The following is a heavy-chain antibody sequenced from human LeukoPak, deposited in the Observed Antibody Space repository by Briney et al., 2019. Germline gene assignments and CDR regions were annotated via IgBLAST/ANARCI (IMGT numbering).Heavy chain of an antibody. V-gene: IGHV3-23*01. J-gene: IGHJ6*02. CDR1: GFTFSSYA. CDR3: ATRQQLWQIYYYYGMDV. CDR2: IIGSGVST. Sequence: GGSLRLSCAASGFTFSSYAMSWVRQAPGKGLEWVSAIIGSGVSTYYADSVKGRFTISRDNSKNTLYLQMTSLRAEDTAVYYCATRQQLWQIYYYYGMDVWGQGTTVTVSS. D-gene: IGHD5-18*01.